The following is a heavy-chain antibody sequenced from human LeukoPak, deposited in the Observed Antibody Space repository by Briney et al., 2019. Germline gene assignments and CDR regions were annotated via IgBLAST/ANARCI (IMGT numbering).Heavy chain of an antibody. CDR1: GFTSSSYA. Sequence: GGSLRLSCAASGFTSSSYAMSWVRQAPGKGLEWVSAISGSGGSTYYADSVKGRFTISRDNSKNTLYLQMNSQRAEDTAVYYCAKDGYSYGSSTLDYWGQGTLVTVSS. V-gene: IGHV3-23*01. D-gene: IGHD5-18*01. J-gene: IGHJ4*02. CDR3: AKDGYSYGSSTLDY. CDR2: ISGSGGST.